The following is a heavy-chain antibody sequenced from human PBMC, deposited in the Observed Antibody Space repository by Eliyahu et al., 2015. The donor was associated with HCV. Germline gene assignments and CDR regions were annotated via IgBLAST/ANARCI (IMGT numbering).Heavy chain of an antibody. V-gene: IGHV3-30-3*01. CDR1: GFXFXSYA. CDR3: ARDRMIYSSSWIFDY. J-gene: IGHJ4*02. CDR2: ISYDGSNK. Sequence: QVQLVESGGGVVQPGRSLRLSCAASGFXFXSYAMHWVRQAPGKGLGWVAVISYDGSNKYYADSVKGRFTISRDNSKNTLYLQMNSLRAEDTAVYYCARDRMIYSSSWIFDYWGQGTLVTVSS. D-gene: IGHD6-13*01.